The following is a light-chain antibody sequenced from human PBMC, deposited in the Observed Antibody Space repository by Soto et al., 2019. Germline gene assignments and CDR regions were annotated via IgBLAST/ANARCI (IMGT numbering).Light chain of an antibody. CDR1: QNVGHN. CDR2: AAS. Sequence: EVVLTQSPATLSLSPGESATLSCRASQNVGHNLAWYQQTPGQAPRLLIYAASDRATGIPARFRGSGSDTDFTFTITSVEPEDFAVYYCQQRSRWPRDTFGQGTKLEIK. CDR3: QQRSRWPRDT. V-gene: IGKV3-11*01. J-gene: IGKJ2*01.